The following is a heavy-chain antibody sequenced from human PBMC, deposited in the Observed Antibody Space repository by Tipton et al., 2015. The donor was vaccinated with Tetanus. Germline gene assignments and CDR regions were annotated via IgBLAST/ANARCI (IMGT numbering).Heavy chain of an antibody. D-gene: IGHD5-24*01. CDR1: GGSISRGAYS. V-gene: IGHV4-30-2*01. Sequence: TLSLTCALSGGSISRGAYSWGWIRQPPGKGLEWIGYIYDSGTTYSNPSLKSRVTISVGETKRQFSLNLTSVTAADTAVYYCARYNSYFYAMDVWGQGTTVTVSS. CDR2: IYDSGTT. J-gene: IGHJ6*02. CDR3: ARYNSYFYAMDV.